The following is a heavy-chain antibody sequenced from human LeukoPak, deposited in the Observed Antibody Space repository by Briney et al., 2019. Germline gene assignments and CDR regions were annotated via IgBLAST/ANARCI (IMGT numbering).Heavy chain of an antibody. D-gene: IGHD6-13*01. CDR1: GFTFSSYG. CDR3: ARSWQPYYYYYMDV. CDR2: ISYDGSNK. V-gene: IGHV3-30*19. J-gene: IGHJ6*03. Sequence: GGSLRLSCAASGFTFSSYGMHWVRQAPGKGLEWVAVISYDGSNKYYADSVKGRFTISRDNSKNTLYLQMNSLRAEDTAVYYCARSWQPYYYYYMDVWGKGTTVTVSS.